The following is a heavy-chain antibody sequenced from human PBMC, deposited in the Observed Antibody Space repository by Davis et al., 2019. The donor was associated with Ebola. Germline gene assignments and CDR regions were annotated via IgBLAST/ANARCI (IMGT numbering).Heavy chain of an antibody. CDR1: GGSIRTHY. D-gene: IGHD6-19*01. V-gene: IGHV4-59*11. J-gene: IGHJ6*02. Sequence: MPGGSLRLSCTVSGGSIRTHYWSWIRQSPGKGLEWIGYGYYSGRTDYNPSLKSRAIISVDTSKNQFSLKLSSVTAADTAVYYCARYRIAVAGTDYYYYGMDVWGQGTTVTVSS. CDR2: GYYSGRT. CDR3: ARYRIAVAGTDYYYYGMDV.